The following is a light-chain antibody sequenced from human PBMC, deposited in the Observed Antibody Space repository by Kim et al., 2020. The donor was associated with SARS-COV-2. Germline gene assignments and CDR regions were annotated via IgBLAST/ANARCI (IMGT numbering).Light chain of an antibody. CDR1: SSNIGTNP. J-gene: IGLJ1*01. V-gene: IGLV1-44*01. Sequence: QSVLTQSPSASGTPGQRVTITCSGNSSNIGTNPVYWYQLLPGTAPKVLIYFNNERPSGVPDRFSGSKSGTSASLAISGLQADDEADYYCAARDDSLNGYIFGSGTKVTVL. CDR2: FNN. CDR3: AARDDSLNGYI.